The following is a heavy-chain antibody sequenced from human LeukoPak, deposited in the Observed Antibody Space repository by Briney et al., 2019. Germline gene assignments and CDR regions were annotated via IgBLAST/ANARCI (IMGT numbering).Heavy chain of an antibody. D-gene: IGHD2-8*02. J-gene: IGHJ6*03. V-gene: IGHV3-30*02. CDR2: IWSDGNNR. CDR3: AKDPGASVSGFHMDV. CDR1: GFSFRNYG. Sequence: PGGSLRLSCAASGFSFRNYGMHWVRQATGKGREWGSFIWSDGNNRFYADSVKGRFTISRDNSKNMLFLQMDTLRAEDTALYYCAKDPGASVSGFHMDVWGKGTTVIVSS.